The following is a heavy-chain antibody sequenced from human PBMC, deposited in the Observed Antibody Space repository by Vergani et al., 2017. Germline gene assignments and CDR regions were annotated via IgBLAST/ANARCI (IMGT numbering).Heavy chain of an antibody. D-gene: IGHD3-16*01. CDR3: TRDRLVDSYADYDY. Sequence: EVHLVESGGGLVQPGRSLRLSCSGSGFTFGDYAMTWVRQAPGKGLEWVAVMWSKPYGGTTEYAASVKGRFTISRDDAKSIAYLQMSSLKAEDTAVYYCTRDRLVDSYADYDYWGQETLVTVSP. V-gene: IGHV3-49*04. J-gene: IGHJ4*02. CDR1: GFTFGDYA. CDR2: MWSKPYGGTT.